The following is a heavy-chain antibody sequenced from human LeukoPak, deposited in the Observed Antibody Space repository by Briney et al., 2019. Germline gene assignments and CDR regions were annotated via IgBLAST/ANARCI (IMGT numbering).Heavy chain of an antibody. CDR3: ARAYCGGGSCYHSRGWFDP. CDR1: DESFNNYY. D-gene: IGHD2-15*01. V-gene: IGHV4-34*10. J-gene: IGHJ5*02. CDR2: INHSGSP. Sequence: SETLSLTCVVYDESFNNYYWSWIRQPPGQGLEWIGEINHSGSPTYNPSLKSRITISLDTSKNQFSLKLSSVTAADTAVYYCARAYCGGGSCYHSRGWFDPWGQGTLVTVSS.